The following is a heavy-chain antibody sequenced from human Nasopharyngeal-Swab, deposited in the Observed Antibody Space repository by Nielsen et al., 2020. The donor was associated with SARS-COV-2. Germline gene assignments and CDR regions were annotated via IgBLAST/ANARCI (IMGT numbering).Heavy chain of an antibody. D-gene: IGHD3-22*01. CDR1: GFTFSGYW. Sequence: GESLKISCAASGFTFSGYWMSWVRQVPGKGLEWVANIKQDGSEKYYVDSVKGRFTISRDNAKNSLYLQMNSLRAEDTAVYYCARDSDSSGYYLDPYYYGMDVWGQGTTVTVSS. CDR3: ARDSDSSGYYLDPYYYGMDV. J-gene: IGHJ6*02. V-gene: IGHV3-7*01. CDR2: IKQDGSEK.